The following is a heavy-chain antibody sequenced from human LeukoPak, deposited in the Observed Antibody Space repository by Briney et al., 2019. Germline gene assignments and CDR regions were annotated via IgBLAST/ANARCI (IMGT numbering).Heavy chain of an antibody. CDR2: IYHSGST. CDR1: GYSISSGYY. V-gene: IGHV4-38-2*02. J-gene: IGHJ5*02. CDR3: ASQTYYYGSGSSRGRFDP. Sequence: SETLSLTCTVSGYSISSGYYWGWIRQPPGKGLEWIGSIYHSGSTYYNPSLKSRVTISVDTSKNQFSLKLSSVTAADTAVYYCASQTYYYGSGSSRGRFDPWGQGTLVTVSS. D-gene: IGHD3-10*01.